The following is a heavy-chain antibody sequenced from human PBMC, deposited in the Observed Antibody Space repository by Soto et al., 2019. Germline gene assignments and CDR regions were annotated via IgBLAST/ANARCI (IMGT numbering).Heavy chain of an antibody. CDR1: GGTISGYY. J-gene: IGHJ5*02. V-gene: IGHV4-4*07. CDR2: IYSSGNT. D-gene: IGHD3-3*01. CDR3: ARGQRFSDWFDH. Sequence: XETLSLTCSVAGGTISGYYWTWIRQPAGKGLEWIGRIYSSGNTKYNPSLQSRVTMSLDTSNNQFSLRLTSVTAADTAVYYCARGQRFSDWFDHWGQGTLVTVSS.